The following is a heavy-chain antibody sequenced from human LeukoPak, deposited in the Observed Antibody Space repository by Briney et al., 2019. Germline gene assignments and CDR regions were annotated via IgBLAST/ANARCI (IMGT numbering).Heavy chain of an antibody. CDR1: GFTFSSYA. D-gene: IGHD3-22*01. Sequence: RGSLRLSCAASGFTFSSYAMSWVRHAPGKGLEWVSAVSGRGGSTYYADSVKGRFTISRDNSKNTLYLQMNSLRAEDRAVYYCAKDFSTYYYDSSGYPRSTFDYWGQGTLVTVSS. CDR3: AKDFSTYYYDSSGYPRSTFDY. CDR2: VSGRGGST. J-gene: IGHJ4*02. V-gene: IGHV3-23*01.